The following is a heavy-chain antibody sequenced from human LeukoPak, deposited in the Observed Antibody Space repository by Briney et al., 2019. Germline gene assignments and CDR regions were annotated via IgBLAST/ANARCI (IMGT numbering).Heavy chain of an antibody. Sequence: GGSLRLSCAASGFMFRDYHMSWIRQAPGKGLEWVSNIRSGGTTISYADSVKGRFTISRDNAKNSLYLLMDSLRAEDTAVYYCARGLYSNQDWGQGTLVTVSS. CDR2: IRSGGTTI. J-gene: IGHJ4*02. D-gene: IGHD4-11*01. CDR3: ARGLYSNQD. CDR1: GFMFRDYH. V-gene: IGHV3-11*01.